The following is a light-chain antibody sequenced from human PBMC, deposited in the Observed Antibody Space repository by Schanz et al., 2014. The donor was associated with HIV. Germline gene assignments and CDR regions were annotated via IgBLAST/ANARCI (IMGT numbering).Light chain of an antibody. CDR3: QQTYIVTPYT. CDR1: QTISIS. Sequence: DIQMTQSPSSLSAFVGDTVSITCRASQTISISLNWYQQKPGKAPQLLIYDASLLHTGVPSRFSGSGSGTHFTLTITSLRFEDFAAYYCQQTYIVTPYTFGQGTKVE. V-gene: IGKV1-39*01. J-gene: IGKJ2*01. CDR2: DAS.